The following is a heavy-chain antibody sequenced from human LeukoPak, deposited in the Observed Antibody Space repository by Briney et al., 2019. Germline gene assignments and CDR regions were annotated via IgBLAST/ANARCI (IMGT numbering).Heavy chain of an antibody. V-gene: IGHV4-59*01. Sequence: SETLSLTCTVSGGSISSYYWSWIRQPAGKGLEWIGYIYYSGSTNYNPSLKSRVTISVDTSKNQFSLKLSSVTAADTAVYYCARVPRRTGSYGQIIDAFDIWGQGTMVTVSS. CDR2: IYYSGST. D-gene: IGHD1-26*01. J-gene: IGHJ3*02. CDR3: ARVPRRTGSYGQIIDAFDI. CDR1: GGSISSYY.